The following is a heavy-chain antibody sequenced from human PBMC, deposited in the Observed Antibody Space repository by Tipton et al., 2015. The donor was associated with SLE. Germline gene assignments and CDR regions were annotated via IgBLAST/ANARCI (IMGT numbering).Heavy chain of an antibody. Sequence: QSRAEVKKPGASVKVSCKAPGYTFTSYDINWVRQATGQGLEWMGWMNPNSGDAGYALKFQGRVTMTRNISKSTAYMELSSLRSEDTAVYYCARRWDCSGGSCQGSFGYWGQGTLVTVSS. V-gene: IGHV1-8*01. CDR2: MNPNSGDA. J-gene: IGHJ4*02. CDR3: ARRWDCSGGSCQGSFGY. CDR1: GYTFTSYD. D-gene: IGHD2-15*01.